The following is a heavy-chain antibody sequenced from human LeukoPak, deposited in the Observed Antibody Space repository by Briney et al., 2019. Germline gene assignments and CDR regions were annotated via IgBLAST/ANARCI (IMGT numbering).Heavy chain of an antibody. D-gene: IGHD3-9*01. J-gene: IGHJ6*04. CDR1: GFTFRSYA. CDR2: ISGSGGST. Sequence: GGSLRLSCAASGFTFRSYAMSWVRQAPGKGLEWVSAISGSGGSTYYADSVKGRFTISRDNSKNTLYLQMNSLRAKDTAVYYCAKDLIPIRYPGYYGMDVWGKGTTVTVSS. CDR3: AKDLIPIRYPGYYGMDV. V-gene: IGHV3-23*01.